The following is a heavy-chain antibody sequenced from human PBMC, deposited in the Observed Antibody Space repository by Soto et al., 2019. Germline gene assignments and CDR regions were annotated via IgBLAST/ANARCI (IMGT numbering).Heavy chain of an antibody. V-gene: IGHV3-21*01. CDR1: GFTFSSYS. D-gene: IGHD6-13*01. Sequence: VQLVESGGGLVKPGGSLRLSCAASGFTFSSYSMNWVRQAPGKGLEWVSSISSSSSYIYYADSVKGRFTISRDNAKNSLYLQMNSLRAEDTAVYYCARFTSFSSSWYRGPYYYYGMDVWGQGTTVTVSS. J-gene: IGHJ6*02. CDR2: ISSSSSYI. CDR3: ARFTSFSSSWYRGPYYYYGMDV.